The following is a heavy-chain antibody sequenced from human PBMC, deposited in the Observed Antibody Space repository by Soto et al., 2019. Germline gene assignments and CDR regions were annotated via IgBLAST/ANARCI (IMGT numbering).Heavy chain of an antibody. CDR2: ISASGADT. CDR3: AKGSGLLKRFDL. Sequence: EVQLLESGGGLVQPGGSLRLSCVASGFTLSTYPMSWVRQAPGKGPEGVSVISASGADTFYADSVKGRFTISRDGSKNTLFLQMHSLRVDDTAVFYCAKGSGLLKRFDLWGQGTLVTVSS. J-gene: IGHJ5*02. V-gene: IGHV3-23*01. D-gene: IGHD6-19*01. CDR1: GFTLSTYP.